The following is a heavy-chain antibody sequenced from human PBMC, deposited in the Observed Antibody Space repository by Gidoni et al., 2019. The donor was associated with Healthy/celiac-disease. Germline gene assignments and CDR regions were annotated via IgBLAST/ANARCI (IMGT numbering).Heavy chain of an antibody. V-gene: IGHV1-2*04. Sequence: QVQLVQSGAEVKKPGASVKVSCKASGYTFTGYYMHWVRQAPGQGLEWMGWINPNSGGTNYAQKFQGWVTMTRDTSISTAYMELSRLRSDDTAVYYCARSGIAAREIGHFDYWGQGTLVTVSS. D-gene: IGHD6-6*01. J-gene: IGHJ4*02. CDR2: INPNSGGT. CDR1: GYTFTGYY. CDR3: ARSGIAAREIGHFDY.